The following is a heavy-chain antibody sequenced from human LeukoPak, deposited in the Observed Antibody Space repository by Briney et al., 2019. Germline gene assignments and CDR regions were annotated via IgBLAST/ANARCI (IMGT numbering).Heavy chain of an antibody. D-gene: IGHD3-22*01. Sequence: SETLSLTCTVSGGSISSGGYYWSWIRQHPGKGLEWIGYIYYSGSTYYNPSPKSRVTISVDTSKNQFSLKLSSVTAADTAVYYCARDYRYYDSSGYLDYWGQGTLVTVSS. CDR3: ARDYRYYDSSGYLDY. CDR1: GGSISSGGYY. J-gene: IGHJ4*02. V-gene: IGHV4-31*03. CDR2: IYYSGST.